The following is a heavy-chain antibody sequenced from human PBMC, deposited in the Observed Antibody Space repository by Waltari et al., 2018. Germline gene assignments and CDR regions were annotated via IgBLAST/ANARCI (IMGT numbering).Heavy chain of an antibody. V-gene: IGHV1-69*09. Sequence: VQMVQSVAVVKKPGPSVKVSCKASGGIFSSYAISWVLQAPGQGLEWMGRIIPILGIANYAQKFQGRVTITADKSTSTAYMELSSLRCEDTAVYYCARDRGYSYGFTAFDIWGQG. J-gene: IGHJ3*02. CDR1: GGIFSSYA. CDR2: IIPILGIA. CDR3: ARDRGYSYGFTAFDI. D-gene: IGHD5-18*01.